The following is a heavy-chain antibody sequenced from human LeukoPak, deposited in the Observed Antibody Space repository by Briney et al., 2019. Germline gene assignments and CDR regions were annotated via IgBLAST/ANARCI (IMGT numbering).Heavy chain of an antibody. V-gene: IGHV1-69*06. J-gene: IGHJ6*03. CDR1: GGTFSSYV. D-gene: IGHD4-17*01. CDR2: IIPIFGTA. Sequence: ASVKVSCKASGGTFSSYVISWVRQAPGQGLEWMGGIIPIFGTANYAQKFQGRVTITADKSTSTAYMELSSLRSEDTAVYYCARGMEDYGDYDDPLDYYYYYMDVWGKGTTVTVSS. CDR3: ARGMEDYGDYDDPLDYYYYYMDV.